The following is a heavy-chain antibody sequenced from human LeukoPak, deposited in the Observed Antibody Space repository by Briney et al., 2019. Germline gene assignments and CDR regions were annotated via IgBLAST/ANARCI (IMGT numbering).Heavy chain of an antibody. CDR3: ARRRDSGYGGYYFDY. Sequence: GGSLRLSCAASGFTFDDYGMSWVRQAPGKGLEWVSGINWNGGSTGYADSVKGRFTISRDNAKNSLYLQMNSLRAEDTALYHCARRRDSGYGGYYFDYWGQGTLVTVSS. CDR1: GFTFDDYG. D-gene: IGHD3-22*01. CDR2: INWNGGST. J-gene: IGHJ4*02. V-gene: IGHV3-20*01.